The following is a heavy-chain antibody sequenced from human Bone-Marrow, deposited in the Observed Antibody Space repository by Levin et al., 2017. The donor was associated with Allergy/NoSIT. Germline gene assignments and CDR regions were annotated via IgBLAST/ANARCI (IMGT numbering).Heavy chain of an antibody. CDR1: GLNFSNYA. CDR3: ARDGSTYYDIVAGYYKGDDYYGMDV. V-gene: IGHV3-30-3*01. Sequence: QAGGSLRLSCVASGLNFSNYALHWVRQAPGRGLEWVAVISFDGNNQYYADSVKGRFTISRDNSKSTLYLQVNSLRDEDTALYYCARDGSTYYDIVAGYYKGDDYYGMDVWGQGTSVAVSS. D-gene: IGHD3-9*01. J-gene: IGHJ6*02. CDR2: ISFDGNNQ.